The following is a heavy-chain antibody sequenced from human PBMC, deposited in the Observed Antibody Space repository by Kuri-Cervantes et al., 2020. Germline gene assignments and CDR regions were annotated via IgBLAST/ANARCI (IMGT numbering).Heavy chain of an antibody. D-gene: IGHD2-2*01. V-gene: IGHV1-2*02. CDR3: ARDISLGYCSSTSCYGTRYYYYYMDV. CDR2: INPNSGGT. CDR1: GYTFTGYY. Sequence: ASVKVSCKASGYTFTGYYMHWVRQAPGQGLEWMGWINPNSGGTNYAQKFQGRVTMTRDTSISTAYMELSRLRSDDTAVYYCARDISLGYCSSTSCYGTRYYYYYMDVWGKGTTVTVSS. J-gene: IGHJ6*03.